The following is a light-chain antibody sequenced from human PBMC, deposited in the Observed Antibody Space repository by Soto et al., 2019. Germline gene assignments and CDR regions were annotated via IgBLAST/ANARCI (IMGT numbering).Light chain of an antibody. V-gene: IGKV3-20*01. CDR1: QTVRNSY. CDR3: QQYDGSLPYT. J-gene: IGKJ2*01. Sequence: EIVLTQSPGTLSLSPGERATLSCRASQTVRNSYLAWYQQKPGQAPRLLIYGVSARATGIPDRFSGSGSGTDFTLTISRPEPEDFAVFYCQQYDGSLPYTFGQGTKLEIK. CDR2: GVS.